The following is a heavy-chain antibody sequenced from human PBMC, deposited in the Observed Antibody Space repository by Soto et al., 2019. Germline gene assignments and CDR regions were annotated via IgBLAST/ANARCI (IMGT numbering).Heavy chain of an antibody. CDR1: GGSFSGYY. D-gene: IGHD6-13*01. CDR3: ARAGPNIAAAGRSPNSFDS. V-gene: IGHV4-34*01. J-gene: IGHJ5*01. CDR2: INHSGST. Sequence: SETLSLTCAVYGGSFSGYYWSWIRQPPGKGLEWIGEINHSGSTNYNPSLKSRVTISVDTSKNQFSLKLSSVTAADTAVYYCARAGPNIAAAGRSPNSFDSWGPGTLVNLSS.